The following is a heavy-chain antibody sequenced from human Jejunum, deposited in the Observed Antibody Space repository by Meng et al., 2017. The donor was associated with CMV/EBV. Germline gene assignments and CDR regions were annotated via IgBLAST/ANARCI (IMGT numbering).Heavy chain of an antibody. CDR3: AKDLLPGESGAEWP. D-gene: IGHD2-15*01. CDR1: GFPLNSYG. V-gene: IGHV3-33*06. CDR2: LWYDGSRK. Sequence: QVQLVESGGGVVQPGRSLRLSCAASGFPLNSYGIHWVRQFPGKGLEWVAVLWYDGSRKYFADSVQGRFSISRDDSKNTVYLQMNSLRAEDTAVYYCAKDLLPGESGAEWPWGQGTLVTVSS. J-gene: IGHJ5*02.